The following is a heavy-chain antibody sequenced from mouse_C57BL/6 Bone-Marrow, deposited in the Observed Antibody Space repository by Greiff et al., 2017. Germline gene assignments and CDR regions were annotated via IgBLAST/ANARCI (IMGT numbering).Heavy chain of an antibody. D-gene: IGHD1-1*01. CDR1: GFSLTSYG. Sequence: QVQLQQSGPGLVQPSQSLSITCTVSGFSLTSYGVHWVRQSPGKGLEWLGVIWSGGSTDYNAAFISRLSISKDNSKSQVFFKMNSLQADDTAIYYCARNPRIYGSSYRYFDVWGTGTTVTVSS. CDR3: ARNPRIYGSSYRYFDV. V-gene: IGHV2-2*01. J-gene: IGHJ1*03. CDR2: IWSGGST.